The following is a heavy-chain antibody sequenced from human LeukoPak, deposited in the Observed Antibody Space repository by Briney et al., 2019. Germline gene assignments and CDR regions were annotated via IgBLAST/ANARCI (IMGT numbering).Heavy chain of an antibody. V-gene: IGHV1-24*01. Sequence: GASVKVSCKVSGYTLTELSMHWVRQAPGKGLEWMGGFDPEDGETIYAQKFQGRVTMTEDTSTDTAYMELSSLRSEDTAVYYCATAETGSSSWYTRYWGQGTLVTVSS. D-gene: IGHD6-13*01. CDR3: ATAETGSSSWYTRY. J-gene: IGHJ4*02. CDR1: GYTLTELS. CDR2: FDPEDGET.